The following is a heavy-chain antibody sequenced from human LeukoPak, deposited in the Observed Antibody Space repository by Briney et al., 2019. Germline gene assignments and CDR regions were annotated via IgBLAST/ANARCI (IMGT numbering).Heavy chain of an antibody. Sequence: GGSLRLSCEASGFTFNNYALAWVRQSPGKGLEWVSGITGSGGHTYYAHSVKGRFTISRDNSKNTLYLQMYNLRAEDTAVYYCTKDLTDFHYYYTDVWGKGTTVIVSS. D-gene: IGHD2-21*02. J-gene: IGHJ6*03. V-gene: IGHV3-23*01. CDR2: ITGSGGHT. CDR1: GFTFNNYA. CDR3: TKDLTDFHYYYTDV.